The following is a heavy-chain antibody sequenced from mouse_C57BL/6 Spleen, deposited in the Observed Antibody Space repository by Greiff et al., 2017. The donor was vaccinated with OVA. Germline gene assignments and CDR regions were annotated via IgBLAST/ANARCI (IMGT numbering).Heavy chain of an antibody. V-gene: IGHV5-17*01. Sequence: EVQLQESGGGLVKPGGSLKLSCAASGFTFSDYGMHWVRQAPEKGLEWVAYISSGSSTIYYADTVKGRFTISRDNAKNTLFLQMTSLRSEDTAMYYCATEGDYGREFDYWGQGTTLTVSS. D-gene: IGHD1-1*01. J-gene: IGHJ2*01. CDR1: GFTFSDYG. CDR2: ISSGSSTI. CDR3: ATEGDYGREFDY.